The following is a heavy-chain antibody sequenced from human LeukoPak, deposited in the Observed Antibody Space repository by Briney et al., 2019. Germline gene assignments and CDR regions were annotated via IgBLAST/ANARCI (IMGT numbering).Heavy chain of an antibody. CDR1: GFTFGSYA. D-gene: IGHD6-19*01. V-gene: IGHV3-23*01. J-gene: IGHJ6*02. CDR2: ISGSGGST. CDR3: AKVAVAGTYYYYGMDV. Sequence: GGSLRLSCAASGFTFGSYAMSWVRQAPGKGLEWVSAISGSGGSTYYADSVKGRFTISRDNSKNTLYLQMNSLRAEDTAVYYCAKVAVAGTYYYYGMDVWGQGTTVTVSS.